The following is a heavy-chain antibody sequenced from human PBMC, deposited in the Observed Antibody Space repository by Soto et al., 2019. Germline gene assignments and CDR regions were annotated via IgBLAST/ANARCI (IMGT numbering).Heavy chain of an antibody. CDR3: ARAGGVGQQPNYGMDV. V-gene: IGHV3-33*01. Sequence: QVQLVESGGGVVQPGRSLRLSCAASGFTFSSYGMHWVRQAPGKGLEWVAVIWYDGSNKYYADSVKGRFTISRDNSKNTLYLQMNSLRAEDTAVYYCARAGGVGQQPNYGMDVWGQGTTVTVSS. D-gene: IGHD6-13*01. CDR2: IWYDGSNK. J-gene: IGHJ6*02. CDR1: GFTFSSYG.